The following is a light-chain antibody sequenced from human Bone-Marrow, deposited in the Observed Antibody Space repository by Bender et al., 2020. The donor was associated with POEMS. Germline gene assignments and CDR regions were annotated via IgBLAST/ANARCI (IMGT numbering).Light chain of an antibody. V-gene: IGLV3-21*03. CDR2: DDT. CDR3: HVWDSSNDPV. Sequence: SYVLTQPPSVSVAPGKTATITCEGNNLGSTSVHWLQQKPGQAPVLLIYDDTDRPSGIPERFSGSFSDNTATLTITRVEAADEADYYCHVWDSSNDPVFGGGTKVTVL. J-gene: IGLJ3*02. CDR1: NLGSTS.